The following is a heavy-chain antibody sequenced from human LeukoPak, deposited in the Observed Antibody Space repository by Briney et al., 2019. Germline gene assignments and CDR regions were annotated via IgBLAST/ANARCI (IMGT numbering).Heavy chain of an antibody. CDR1: GYTFTSYG. CDR2: ISAYNGNT. J-gene: IGHJ4*02. D-gene: IGHD1-26*01. Sequence: GASVKVSCKASGYTFTSYGISWVRQAPGQGLEWMGWISAYNGNTNYAQKLQGRVTMTTDTSTSTAYMELRSLRSDDTAVYYCARDLARYSGSPYYFDYWGQGTLVTVSS. CDR3: ARDLARYSGSPYYFDY. V-gene: IGHV1-18*01.